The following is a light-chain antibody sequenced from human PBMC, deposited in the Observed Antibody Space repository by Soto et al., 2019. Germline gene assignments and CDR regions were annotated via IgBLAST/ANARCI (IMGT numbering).Light chain of an antibody. CDR1: SSNLGDNT. Sequence: QSVLTQPPSASGTPGQRVTISCSTSSSNLGDNTVNWYQHVPGTAPKLLIYSYDQRPSGVPDRFSGSKSGTSASLAISGLQSEDEADYYCAAWDASLDGYVIGTGTKVTVL. J-gene: IGLJ1*01. CDR3: AAWDASLDGYV. V-gene: IGLV1-44*01. CDR2: SYD.